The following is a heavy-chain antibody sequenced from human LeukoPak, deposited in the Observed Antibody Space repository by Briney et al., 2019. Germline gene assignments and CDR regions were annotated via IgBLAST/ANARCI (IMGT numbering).Heavy chain of an antibody. CDR3: ARTTGYSSSWDDAFDI. V-gene: IGHV1-18*01. J-gene: IGHJ3*02. CDR2: ISAYNGNT. D-gene: IGHD6-13*01. CDR1: GGTFSSYA. Sequence: GASVTVSCMASGGTFSSYAISWVRQAPGQGLEWMGWISAYNGNTNYAQKLQGRVTMTTNTSTSTAYMELRSLRSDDTAVYYCARTTGYSSSWDDAFDIWGQGTMVTVSS.